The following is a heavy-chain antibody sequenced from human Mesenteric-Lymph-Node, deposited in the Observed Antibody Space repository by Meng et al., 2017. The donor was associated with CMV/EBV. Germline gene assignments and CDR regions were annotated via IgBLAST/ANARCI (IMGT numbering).Heavy chain of an antibody. V-gene: IGHV3-21*01. Sequence: GGPLRLSCVTSGFSFSTYSMGWVRQPPGKGLEWVSSITGSGTYMYYADSVKGRFTISRDKAKNSLYLQMNSLRAEDTAVYYCAREESLASDYWGQGTLVTVSS. CDR3: AREESLASDY. CDR1: GFSFSTYS. J-gene: IGHJ4*02. CDR2: ITGSGTYM.